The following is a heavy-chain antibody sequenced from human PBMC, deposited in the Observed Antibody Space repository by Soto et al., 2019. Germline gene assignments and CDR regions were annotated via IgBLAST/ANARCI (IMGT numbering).Heavy chain of an antibody. CDR2: IKSKTDGGTT. D-gene: IGHD2-8*01. V-gene: IGHV3-15*07. J-gene: IGHJ6*02. CDR3: TTDQTERQMVYAIRGHYYGMDV. Sequence: EVQLVESGGGLVKPGGSLRLSCAASGFTFSNAWMNWVRQAPGKGLEWVGRIKSKTDGGTTDYAAPAKGRFTISRDDSKNTLYLQMNSLKTEDTAVYYCTTDQTERQMVYAIRGHYYGMDVWGQGTTVTVSS. CDR1: GFTFSNAW.